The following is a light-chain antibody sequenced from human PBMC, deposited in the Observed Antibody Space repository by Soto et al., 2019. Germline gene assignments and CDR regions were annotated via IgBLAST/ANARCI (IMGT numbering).Light chain of an antibody. CDR2: GNN. Sequence: QAVVTQPPSASGTPGQRVAISCAGGNSNIGTNHVNWYQQLPGTAPKLLIYGNNHRPSGFPDRFSGSRSGTSASLAISGLQSEDEADYYCVAWDVSLNGHVVFGGGTKLTVL. CDR3: VAWDVSLNGHVV. J-gene: IGLJ2*01. V-gene: IGLV1-44*01. CDR1: NSNIGTNH.